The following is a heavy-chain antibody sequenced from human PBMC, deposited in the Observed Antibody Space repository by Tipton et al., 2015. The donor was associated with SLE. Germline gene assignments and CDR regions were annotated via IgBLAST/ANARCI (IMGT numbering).Heavy chain of an antibody. D-gene: IGHD3-22*01. CDR1: GFTFSSYE. V-gene: IGHV3-48*03. J-gene: IGHJ3*02. Sequence: SLRLSCAASGFTFSSYEMNWVRQAPGKGLEWVSYISSSSSYTNYADSVKGRFTISRDNAKNSLYLQMNSLRAEDTAVYYCARVANTYYYDSSGYGFDAFDIWGQGTMVTVSS. CDR2: ISSSSSYT. CDR3: ARVANTYYYDSSGYGFDAFDI.